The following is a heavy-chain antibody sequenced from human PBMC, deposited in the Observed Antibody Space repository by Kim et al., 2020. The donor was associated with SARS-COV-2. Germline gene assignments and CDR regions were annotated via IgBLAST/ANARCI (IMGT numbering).Heavy chain of an antibody. Sequence: KFQGRVTITRDTSASTAYMELSSLRSEDTAVYYCAGERGVVVAGGWFDPWGQGTLVTVSS. CDR3: AGERGVVVAGGWFDP. J-gene: IGHJ5*02. D-gene: IGHD2-15*01. V-gene: IGHV1-3*01.